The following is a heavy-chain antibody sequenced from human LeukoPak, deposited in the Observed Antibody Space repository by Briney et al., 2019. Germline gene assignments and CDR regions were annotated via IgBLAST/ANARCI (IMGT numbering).Heavy chain of an antibody. CDR2: ISSSSSYI. CDR3: ARGNSYGAQTDY. J-gene: IGHJ4*02. D-gene: IGHD5-18*01. V-gene: IGHV3-21*01. CDR1: GFTFSSYS. Sequence: PGGSLRLSCAASGFTFSSYSMNWVRQAPGKGLEWVSSISSSSSYIYYADSVKGRFTISRDNAKNSLYLQMNSLRAEDTAVYYCARGNSYGAQTDYWGQGTLVTVSS.